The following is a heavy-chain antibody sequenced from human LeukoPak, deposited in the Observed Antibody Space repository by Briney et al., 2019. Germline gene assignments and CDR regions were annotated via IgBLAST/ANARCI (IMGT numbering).Heavy chain of an antibody. D-gene: IGHD6-19*01. Sequence: GGSLRLSCVASGFTVSANYMSWVRQAPGKGLECVSVIYSTCSTNYADSVKGRFTISRDNSKNTLYLQMNNLRAEDTAVYYCAAYSSGQQMYYFDYWGQGTLVTVSS. CDR2: IYSTCST. CDR3: AAYSSGQQMYYFDY. J-gene: IGHJ4*02. CDR1: GFTVSANY. V-gene: IGHV3-66*01.